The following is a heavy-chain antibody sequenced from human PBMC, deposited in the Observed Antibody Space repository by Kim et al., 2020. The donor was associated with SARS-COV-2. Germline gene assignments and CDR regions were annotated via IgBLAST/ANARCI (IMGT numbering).Heavy chain of an antibody. CDR2: NHSGIT. V-gene: IGHV4-34*01. CDR3: ARIWDY. J-gene: IGHJ4*02. Sequence: NHSGITNYNPSIKSRATISIDTSKNQFSLKLSSVTAADTAVYYCARIWDYWGQGTLVTVSS.